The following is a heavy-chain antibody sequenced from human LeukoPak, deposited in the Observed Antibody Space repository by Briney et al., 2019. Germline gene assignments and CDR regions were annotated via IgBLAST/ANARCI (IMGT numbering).Heavy chain of an antibody. CDR1: GFTFSNYG. CDR2: IWYDGSNK. D-gene: IGHD6-13*01. CDR3: ATSSSWSEYFQH. V-gene: IGHV3-30*02. Sequence: GGSLRLSCAASGFTFSNYGMHWVRQAPGKGLEWVAIIWYDGSNKYYADSVTGRFTISRDNSKNTLYLQMNSLRAEDTAVYYCATSSSWSEYFQHWGQGTLVTASS. J-gene: IGHJ1*01.